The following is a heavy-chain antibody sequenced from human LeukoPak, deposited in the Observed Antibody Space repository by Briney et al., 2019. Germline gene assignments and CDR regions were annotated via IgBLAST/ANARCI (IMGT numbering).Heavy chain of an antibody. J-gene: IGHJ3*02. CDR1: GYSFTSYW. V-gene: IGHV5-51*01. CDR3: ARYSSSWYDADAFDI. D-gene: IGHD6-13*01. Sequence: GESLKISCKGSGYSFTSYWIGWVRQMPGKGLEWMGIIYPGDSVTRYSPSFQGQVTISADKSISTAYLQWSSLKASDTAMYYCARYSSSWYDADAFDIWGQGTMVTVSS. CDR2: IYPGDSVT.